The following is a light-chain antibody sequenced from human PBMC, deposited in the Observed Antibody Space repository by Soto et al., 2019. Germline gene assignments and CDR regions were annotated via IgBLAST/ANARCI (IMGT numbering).Light chain of an antibody. J-gene: IGKJ5*01. CDR3: QQRSNWPT. Sequence: EIVLTQSPGTLSLSPRERAALSCRASQSVSSSYLAWYQQRPGQAPRLLIYGASTRATGIPDRFSGSGSGTDFTLTISSLEPEDFAVYYCQQRSNWPTFGQGTRLEIK. V-gene: IGKV3D-20*02. CDR1: QSVSSSY. CDR2: GAS.